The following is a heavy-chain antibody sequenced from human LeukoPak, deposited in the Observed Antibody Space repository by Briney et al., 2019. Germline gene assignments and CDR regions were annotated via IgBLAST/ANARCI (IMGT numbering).Heavy chain of an antibody. D-gene: IGHD3-10*01. CDR1: GFAFSDFY. CDR3: ARDALGSYDY. CDR2: ISNSGSTL. J-gene: IGHJ4*02. V-gene: IGHV3-11*01. Sequence: GGSLRLSCAASGFAFSDFYMFWIRQAPGKGLEWISYISNSGSTLYYADSVKGRFTISRDNDKNLLYLQMNSLRADDTAVYYCARDALGSYDYWGQGTLVTVSS.